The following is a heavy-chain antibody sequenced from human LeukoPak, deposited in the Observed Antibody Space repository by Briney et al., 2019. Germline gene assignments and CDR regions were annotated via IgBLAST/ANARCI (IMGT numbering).Heavy chain of an antibody. CDR3: AREGVITMVRGVNFGY. CDR1: GYSIHSDYY. V-gene: IGHV4-38-2*02. J-gene: IGHJ4*02. Sequence: SETLSLTCTVSGYSIHSDYYWGWIRQPPGKGLEWIGNIYHSGSTYYSPSLKSRVTIPVDTSNQFSLKLSSVTAADTAVYYCAREGVITMVRGVNFGYWGQGTLVTVSS. CDR2: IYHSGST. D-gene: IGHD3-10*01.